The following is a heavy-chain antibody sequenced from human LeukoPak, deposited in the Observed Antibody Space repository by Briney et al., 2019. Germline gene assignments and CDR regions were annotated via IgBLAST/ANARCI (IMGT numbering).Heavy chain of an antibody. CDR3: ARAGYSYGYYFDY. V-gene: IGHV3-11*06. CDR2: ISSSSSYT. CDR1: GFTFSDYY. Sequence: GGSLRLSCAASGFTFSDYYMSWIRQAPGKGLEWVSYISSSSSYTNYADSVKGRFTIPRDNAKNSLYLQMNSLRAEDTAVYYCARAGYSYGYYFDYWGQGTLVTVSS. D-gene: IGHD5-18*01. J-gene: IGHJ4*02.